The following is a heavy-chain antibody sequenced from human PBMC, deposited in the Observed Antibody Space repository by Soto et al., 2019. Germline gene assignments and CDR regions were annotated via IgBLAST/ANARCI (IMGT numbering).Heavy chain of an antibody. CDR3: AKGHSGYALYYYYYYGMDV. D-gene: IGHD5-12*01. CDR2: ISWDGGST. J-gene: IGHJ6*02. Sequence: GGSLRLSCAASGFTFDDYTMHWVRQAPGKGLEWVSLISWDGGSTYYADSVKGRFTISRDNSKNSLYLQMNSLRTEDTALYYCAKGHSGYALYYYYYYGMDVWGQGTTVTVSS. CDR1: GFTFDDYT. V-gene: IGHV3-43*01.